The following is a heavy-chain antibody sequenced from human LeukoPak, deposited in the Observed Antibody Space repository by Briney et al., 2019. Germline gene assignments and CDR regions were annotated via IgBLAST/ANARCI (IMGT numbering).Heavy chain of an antibody. Sequence: PGGSLRLSCAASGFTFSSYSMNWVRQAPGKGLEWVSSISSSSSYIYYADSVKGRFTISRDNAKNSLYLQMNSLRAEDTAVYYCARDESDSSSWYGSYYGMGVWGQGTTVTVSS. CDR1: GFTFSSYS. J-gene: IGHJ6*02. CDR2: ISSSSSYI. CDR3: ARDESDSSSWYGSYYGMGV. V-gene: IGHV3-21*01. D-gene: IGHD6-13*01.